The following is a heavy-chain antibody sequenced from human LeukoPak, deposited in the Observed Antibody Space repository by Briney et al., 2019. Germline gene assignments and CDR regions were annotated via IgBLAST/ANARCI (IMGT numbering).Heavy chain of an antibody. J-gene: IGHJ3*02. V-gene: IGHV1-69*05. CDR1: GGTFSSYA. CDR2: IIPIFGTA. Sequence: SVKVSCKASGGTFSSYAISWVRQAPGQGLEWMGRIIPIFGTANYAQKFQGRVTITTDESTSTAYMELSSLRSEDTAVYYCASRGYCSGGSCYSVAFDIWGQGTMVTVSS. D-gene: IGHD2-15*01. CDR3: ASRGYCSGGSCYSVAFDI.